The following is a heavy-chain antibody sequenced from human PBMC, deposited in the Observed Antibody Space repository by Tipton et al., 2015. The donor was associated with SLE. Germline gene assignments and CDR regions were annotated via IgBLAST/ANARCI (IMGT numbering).Heavy chain of an antibody. J-gene: IGHJ3*02. V-gene: IGHV4-4*07. CDR1: GGSINTYY. Sequence: TLSLTCTVSGGSINTYYWSWIRQPPGKGLEWIGRIYTSGSTNYNPSLKSRVTMSVDTSKNQFSLKLSSVTAADTAVYYCARESYYYDSSGPDAFDIWGQGTMVTVSS. CDR2: IYTSGST. D-gene: IGHD3-22*01. CDR3: ARESYYYDSSGPDAFDI.